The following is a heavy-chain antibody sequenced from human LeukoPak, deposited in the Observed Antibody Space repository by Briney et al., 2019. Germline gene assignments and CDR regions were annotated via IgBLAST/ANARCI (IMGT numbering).Heavy chain of an antibody. Sequence: GGSLRLSCAASGFTFSSYALHWVRQAPGKGLEWVAVISYDGSNKYYADSVKGRFTISRDNSKNTLYLQMNSLRAEDTAVYHCAKEVGSLWAFDIWGQGTMVTVSS. D-gene: IGHD3-10*01. J-gene: IGHJ3*02. CDR2: ISYDGSNK. CDR1: GFTFSSYA. CDR3: AKEVGSLWAFDI. V-gene: IGHV3-30-3*01.